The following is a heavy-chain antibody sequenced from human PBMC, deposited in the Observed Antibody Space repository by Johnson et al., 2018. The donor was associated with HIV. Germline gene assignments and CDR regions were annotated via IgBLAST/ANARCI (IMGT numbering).Heavy chain of an antibody. CDR3: AKDHPVVAERTGAFDI. V-gene: IGHV3-30*02. CDR1: GFTFSSYG. Sequence: QVQLVEFGGGVVQPGGSLRLSCAASGFTFSSYGMHWVRQAPGKGLEWVAFIRYDGSNKYYADSVKGRFTISRDNSKNTLYLQMNSLRAEDTAVYYCAKDHPVVAERTGAFDIWGQGTMVTVSS. D-gene: IGHD2-15*01. J-gene: IGHJ3*02. CDR2: IRYDGSNK.